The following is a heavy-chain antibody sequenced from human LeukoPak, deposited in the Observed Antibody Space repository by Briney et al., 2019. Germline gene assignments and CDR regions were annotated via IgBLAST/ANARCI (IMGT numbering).Heavy chain of an antibody. V-gene: IGHV3-7*01. CDR2: IKQDGSEK. J-gene: IGHJ4*02. CDR3: ARDDDWNYEDY. Sequence: GGSLRLSCAASGFTFSNYWMSWVRQAPGKGLQWVANIKQDGSEKYYVDSVKGRFTISRDDAKKSLYLQMNSLRAEDTAVYYCARDDDWNYEDYWGQGTLVTVSS. CDR1: GFTFSNYW. D-gene: IGHD1-7*01.